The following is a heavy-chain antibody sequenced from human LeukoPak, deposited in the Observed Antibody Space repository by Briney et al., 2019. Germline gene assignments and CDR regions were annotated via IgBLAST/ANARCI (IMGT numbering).Heavy chain of an antibody. CDR1: QFNFNKFG. J-gene: IGHJ4*02. CDR3: ARDQRSIVGATTPDY. Sequence: PGGSLRLSCATSQFNFNKFGMTWVRQAPGKGLEWVSSISGNGGSTQYADSVQGRFAISRDNSKNTLYLQMNSLRAEDTAVYYCARDQRSIVGATTPDYWGQGTLVTVSS. D-gene: IGHD1-26*01. CDR2: ISGNGGST. V-gene: IGHV3-23*01.